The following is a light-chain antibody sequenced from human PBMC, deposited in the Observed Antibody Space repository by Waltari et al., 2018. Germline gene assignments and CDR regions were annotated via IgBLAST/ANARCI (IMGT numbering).Light chain of an antibody. Sequence: DIQMTQSPSSLSASVGDRVTITCRASQSISSYLNWFQQKPGKAPKLLIYAPSSLQSGVPSRFSGSGSETDFTLTISSLQPEDFATYYCQQSYSTPPFTFGPGTKVDIK. J-gene: IGKJ3*01. CDR3: QQSYSTPPFT. CDR1: QSISSY. CDR2: APS. V-gene: IGKV1-39*01.